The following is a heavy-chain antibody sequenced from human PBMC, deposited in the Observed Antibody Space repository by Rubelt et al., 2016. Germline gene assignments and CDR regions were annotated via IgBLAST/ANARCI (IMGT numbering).Heavy chain of an antibody. V-gene: IGHV4-34*01. J-gene: IGHJ4*02. CDR1: GGSFSGYY. Sequence: QVQLQQWGAGLLKPSETLSLTCAVYGGSFSGYYWSWIRQPPGKGLEWIGEINHSGSTNYNPSLKGRVTISVDTSKNQFSLKLSSVTAADTAVYYCARERVAAAGTGYHFDYWGQGTLVTVSS. D-gene: IGHD6-13*01. CDR2: INHSGST. CDR3: ARERVAAAGTGYHFDY.